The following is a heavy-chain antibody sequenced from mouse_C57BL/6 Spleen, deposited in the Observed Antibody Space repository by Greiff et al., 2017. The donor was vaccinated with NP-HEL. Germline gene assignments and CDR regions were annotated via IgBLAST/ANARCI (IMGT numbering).Heavy chain of an antibody. J-gene: IGHJ1*03. CDR3: ARRDYGSSPYWYFDV. V-gene: IGHV5-17*01. CDR1: GFTFSDYG. CDR2: ISSGSSTI. D-gene: IGHD1-1*01. Sequence: EVHLVESGGGLVKPGGSLKLSCAASGFTFSDYGMHWVRQAPEKGLEWVAYISSGSSTIYYADTVKGRFTISRDNAKNTLFLQMTSLRSEDTAMYYCARRDYGSSPYWYFDVWGTGTTVTVSS.